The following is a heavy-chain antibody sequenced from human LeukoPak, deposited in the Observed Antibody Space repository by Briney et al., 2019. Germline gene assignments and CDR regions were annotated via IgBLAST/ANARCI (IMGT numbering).Heavy chain of an antibody. D-gene: IGHD2-15*01. CDR1: GFTFSSYS. CDR2: ISSSSTI. V-gene: IGHV3-48*04. Sequence: GGSLRLSCAASGFTFSSYSMNWVRQAPGKGLEWVSYISSSSTIYYADSVKGRFTISRDNAKNALYLQMNSLRAEDTAVFYCARELSGSISRHFDYWGQGTLVTVSS. J-gene: IGHJ4*02. CDR3: ARELSGSISRHFDY.